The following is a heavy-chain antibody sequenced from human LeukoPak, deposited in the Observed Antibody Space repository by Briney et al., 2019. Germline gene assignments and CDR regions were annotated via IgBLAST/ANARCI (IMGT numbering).Heavy chain of an antibody. J-gene: IGHJ4*02. CDR1: GGSVSIGSDS. V-gene: IGHV4-61*01. Sequence: SETLSLTCTVSGGSVSIGSDSWTWIRQPPGKGLECIGYIYYNGRTRYNPSLQSRVAMSVDTSKNQFSLKLSSVTAAETAVYYCARVWDREVKYFDYWGQGTLVTVSS. CDR3: ARVWDREVKYFDY. D-gene: IGHD1-26*01. CDR2: IYYNGRT.